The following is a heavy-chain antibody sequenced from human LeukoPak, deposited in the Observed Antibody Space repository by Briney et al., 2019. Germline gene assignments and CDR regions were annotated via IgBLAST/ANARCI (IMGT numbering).Heavy chain of an antibody. CDR2: IYYSGST. V-gene: IGHV4-39*07. CDR1: GGSIGSSSYY. J-gene: IGHJ3*02. Sequence: SETLSLTCTVSGGSIGSSSYYWGWLRQTPGKGLEWIGIIYYSGSTYYNPSLKSRVTISVDTSKNQFSLKLSSVTAADTAVYHCARDLYSSRTNDAFVIWGQGTMVTVSS. CDR3: ARDLYSSRTNDAFVI. D-gene: IGHD6-13*01.